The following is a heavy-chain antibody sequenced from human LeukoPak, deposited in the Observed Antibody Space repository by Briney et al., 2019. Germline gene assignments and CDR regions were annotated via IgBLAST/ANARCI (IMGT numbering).Heavy chain of an antibody. J-gene: IGHJ3*02. CDR3: ARRPLAYDAFDI. D-gene: IGHD3-16*01. V-gene: IGHV5-51*01. CDR2: IYPGDSDT. Sequence: GESLKISCKGSGYSFPSYWIAWVRQVPGKGLEWMGIIYPGDSDTRYSPSFQGQVTISADKSISTAYLQWSSLKASDTAMYYCARRPLAYDAFDIWGQGTMVTVSS. CDR1: GYSFPSYW.